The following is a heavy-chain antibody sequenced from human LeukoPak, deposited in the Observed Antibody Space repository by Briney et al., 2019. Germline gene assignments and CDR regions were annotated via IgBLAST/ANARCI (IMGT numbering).Heavy chain of an antibody. Sequence: GGSLRLSCAAPGLTFSSYAMSWVRQAPGKGLEWVSGISGSGTSTYYADSAKGRFTISRDNSKNTLYLQMDSLRAEDTAVYYCAKARYNSGWYGLDPWGQGTLVTVSS. V-gene: IGHV3-23*01. D-gene: IGHD6-19*01. J-gene: IGHJ5*02. CDR2: ISGSGTST. CDR1: GLTFSSYA. CDR3: AKARYNSGWYGLDP.